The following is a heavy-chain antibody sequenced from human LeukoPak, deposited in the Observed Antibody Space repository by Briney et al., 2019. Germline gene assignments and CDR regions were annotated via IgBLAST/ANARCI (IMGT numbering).Heavy chain of an antibody. Sequence: PVKVSCKASGGTFSSYAISWVQQAPGQGLEWMGRIIPILGIANYAQKFQGRVTITADKSTSTAYMELSSLRSEDTAVYYCARDVGLGSGSSFDYWGQGTLVTVSS. V-gene: IGHV1-69*04. CDR3: ARDVGLGSGSSFDY. CDR2: IIPILGIA. CDR1: GGTFSSYA. J-gene: IGHJ4*02. D-gene: IGHD1-26*01.